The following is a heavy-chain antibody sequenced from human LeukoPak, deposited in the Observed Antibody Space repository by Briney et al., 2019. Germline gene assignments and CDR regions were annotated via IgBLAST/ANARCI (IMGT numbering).Heavy chain of an antibody. CDR1: GFTFSSYW. J-gene: IGHJ1*01. V-gene: IGHV3-7*01. Sequence: PGGSLRLSCAASGFTFSSYWMNWVRQAPGKGLEWVANIKQDGSEKYYVDSVKGRFTISRDNAKSSLYLQMNSLRAEDTAVYYCARGSNEEYFQHWGQGTLVTVSS. D-gene: IGHD3-16*01. CDR2: IKQDGSEK. CDR3: ARGSNEEYFQH.